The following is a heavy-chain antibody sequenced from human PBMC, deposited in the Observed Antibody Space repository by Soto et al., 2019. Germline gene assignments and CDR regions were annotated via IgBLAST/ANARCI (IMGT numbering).Heavy chain of an antibody. J-gene: IGHJ4*02. Sequence: SETLSLTCTVSGGSISSYCWSWVRQAPGKGLEWIGYIYYSGSTNYNPSPKSRVTISVDTSKNQFSLKMSSVTAADTAVYYCASSSGSYFPYDYWGQGTLVTVSS. CDR1: GGSISSYC. D-gene: IGHD1-26*01. V-gene: IGHV4-59*01. CDR3: ASSSGSYFPYDY. CDR2: IYYSGST.